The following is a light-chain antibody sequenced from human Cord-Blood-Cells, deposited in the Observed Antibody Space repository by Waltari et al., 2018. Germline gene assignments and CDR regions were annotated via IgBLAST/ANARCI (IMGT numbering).Light chain of an antibody. CDR3: SSYTSSSTVV. J-gene: IGLJ2*01. Sequence: QSALTQPASASGSPGQSFTISCTGTSSDVGGYNYVSWSQQPPGKPPKLMIYDVSNRPSWVSNRFSGSKSGNTASLTISGLQAEDEADYYCSSYTSSSTVVFGGGTKLTVL. CDR2: DVS. CDR1: SSDVGGYNY. V-gene: IGLV2-14*01.